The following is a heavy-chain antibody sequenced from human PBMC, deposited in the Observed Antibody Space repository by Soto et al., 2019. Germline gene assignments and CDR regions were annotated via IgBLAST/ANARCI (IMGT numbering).Heavy chain of an antibody. CDR2: ISSSSSYI. CDR1: GFTFSSYS. D-gene: IGHD3-10*02. V-gene: IGHV3-21*01. Sequence: EVQLVESGGGLVKPGGSLRLSCAASGFTFSSYSMNWVRQAPGKGLEWVSSISSSSSYIYYADSVKGRFTISRDNAKNSLYLQMNILGAEDTAVYYCARGDRTYVRSPWHYCGMDVWGQGTTVTVSS. J-gene: IGHJ6*02. CDR3: ARGDRTYVRSPWHYCGMDV.